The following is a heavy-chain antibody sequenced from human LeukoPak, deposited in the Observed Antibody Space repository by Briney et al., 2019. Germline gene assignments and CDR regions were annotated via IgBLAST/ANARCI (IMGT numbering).Heavy chain of an antibody. CDR3: ARDWQYDYVWGSYRYPYYYYGMDV. D-gene: IGHD3-16*02. CDR1: GYTFTSYD. Sequence: ASAKVSCKASGYTFTSYDINWVRQATGQGLEWMGWMNPNSGNTGYAQKFQGRVTMTRNTSISTAYMELSSLRSEDTAVYYCARDWQYDYVWGSYRYPYYYYGMDVWGQGTTVTVSS. CDR2: MNPNSGNT. V-gene: IGHV1-8*01. J-gene: IGHJ6*02.